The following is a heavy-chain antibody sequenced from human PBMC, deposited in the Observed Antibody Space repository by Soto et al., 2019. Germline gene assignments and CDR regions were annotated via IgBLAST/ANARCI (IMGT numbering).Heavy chain of an antibody. Sequence: QVMLVESGGGVVQPGRSLRLSCAASGFNFNDYAMHWVRLAPGKGLEWVAVITYDGTHKYYADSVKGRFTISRDNSKNTLSLQMNTVRAEDTAFYYCAKETTRFAVTAALDSWGQGTLVTASS. D-gene: IGHD2-2*01. CDR3: AKETTRFAVTAALDS. CDR2: ITYDGTHK. J-gene: IGHJ4*02. CDR1: GFNFNDYA. V-gene: IGHV3-30*18.